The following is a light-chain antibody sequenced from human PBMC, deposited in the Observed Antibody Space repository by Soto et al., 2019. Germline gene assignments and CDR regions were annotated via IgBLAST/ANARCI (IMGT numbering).Light chain of an antibody. Sequence: EIVLTQSPGTLCLSPGERATLSCRASQSVSSSYLAWYQQKPGQAPRLLIYGASIRATGIPDRFSGSGSGTDFTLTISRLEPEDFAVYYCQQYGSPITFGKGTRLEIK. V-gene: IGKV3-20*01. CDR2: GAS. CDR3: QQYGSPIT. CDR1: QSVSSSY. J-gene: IGKJ5*01.